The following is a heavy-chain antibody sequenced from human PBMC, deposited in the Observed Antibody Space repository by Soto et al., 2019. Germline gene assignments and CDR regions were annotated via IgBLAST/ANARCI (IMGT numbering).Heavy chain of an antibody. D-gene: IGHD6-6*01. CDR1: GGSSSGSY. Sequence: PSETLSLTCAVYGGSSSGSYWTWIRQPPGKGLEWIGEINHTGRTNYNPSLKSRVTISVDTSKNQFSLNLTSVTAADTAVYYCARGRLSVAARPRGYYFDYWGQGALVTVSS. CDR2: INHTGRT. J-gene: IGHJ4*02. CDR3: ARGRLSVAARPRGYYFDY. V-gene: IGHV4-34*01.